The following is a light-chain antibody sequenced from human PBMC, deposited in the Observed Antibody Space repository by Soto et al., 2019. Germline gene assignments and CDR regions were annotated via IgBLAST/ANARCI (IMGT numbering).Light chain of an antibody. CDR1: SSDFGAYNY. J-gene: IGLJ2*01. V-gene: IGLV2-14*01. CDR2: EVS. CDR3: SSFTSSITLVV. Sequence: QSALTHPASVSGSPGQSITISCTGTSSDFGAYNYVSWYQHHPGKAPKLMIYEVSNRPSGVSNRFSGSKSGNTASLTISGLQAEDEADYYCSSFTSSITLVVFGGGTKVTVL.